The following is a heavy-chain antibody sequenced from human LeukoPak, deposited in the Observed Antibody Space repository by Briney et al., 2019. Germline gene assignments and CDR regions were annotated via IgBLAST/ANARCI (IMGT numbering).Heavy chain of an antibody. V-gene: IGHV3-74*01. CDR1: GFTFSSYW. CDR3: GRAIQLCGGDCWIEY. D-gene: IGHD2-21*02. J-gene: IGHJ4*02. Sequence: GGSLRLSCAASGFTFSSYWMHWVRQAPGKGLVWLSRINSDGSSTSYADSVKGRFTISRDKAKNTLYLQMNSLRAEDTAVYYCGRAIQLCGGDCWIEYWGQGTLVTVSS. CDR2: INSDGSST.